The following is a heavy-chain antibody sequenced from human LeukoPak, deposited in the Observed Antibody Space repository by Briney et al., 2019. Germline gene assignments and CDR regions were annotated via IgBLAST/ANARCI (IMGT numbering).Heavy chain of an antibody. V-gene: IGHV3-21*01. D-gene: IGHD1-26*01. Sequence: GGSLRLSCAASGFTFSGYTMNWVRQAPGKGLEWVSSISSSSSSIYYADSVKGRFTVSRDNAKNSLFLHMNRLGVEDTAIYFCVRDTQWELLAQWGQGTVVTVSS. CDR1: GFTFSGYT. CDR2: ISSSSSSI. CDR3: VRDTQWELLAQ. J-gene: IGHJ4*02.